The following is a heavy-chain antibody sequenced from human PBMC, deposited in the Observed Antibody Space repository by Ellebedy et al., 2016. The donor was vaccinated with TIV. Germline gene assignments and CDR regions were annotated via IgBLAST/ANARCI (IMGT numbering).Heavy chain of an antibody. J-gene: IGHJ4*02. V-gene: IGHV3-48*01. CDR2: ISSSSTI. CDR3: AKGWNVHFGSGSYSPYYFDY. Sequence: PGGSLRLSCAASGFTFSSYSMNWVRQAPGKGLEWVSYISSSSTIYYADSVRGRFTISRDNSKNTLYLQMNSLRAEDTAVYYCAKGWNVHFGSGSYSPYYFDYWGQGTLVTVSS. CDR1: GFTFSSYS. D-gene: IGHD3-10*01.